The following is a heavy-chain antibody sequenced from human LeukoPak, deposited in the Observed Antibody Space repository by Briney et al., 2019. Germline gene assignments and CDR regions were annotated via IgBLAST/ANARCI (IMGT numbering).Heavy chain of an antibody. CDR1: GGSISSGGYS. CDR2: IYHSGST. V-gene: IGHV4-30-2*01. CDR3: ARGYYYDSSGYPEGAFDI. D-gene: IGHD3-22*01. J-gene: IGHJ3*02. Sequence: PSETLSLTCAVSGGSISSGGYSWSWFRQPPGTGLEWIGYIYHSGSTYYNPSLKSRVTISVDRSKNQFSLKLSSVTAADTAVYYCARGYYYDSSGYPEGAFDIWGQGTMVTVSS.